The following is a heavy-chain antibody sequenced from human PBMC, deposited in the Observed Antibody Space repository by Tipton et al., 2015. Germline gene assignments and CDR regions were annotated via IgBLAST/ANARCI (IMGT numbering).Heavy chain of an antibody. Sequence: GLVKPSETLSLTCTVSGGSISSSSYYWGWIRQPPGKGLEWIGTIYYSGNTYYNPSLKSRVTISVDTSKSQFSLKLTSVTAADTAVYYCARVKVATMLYYFDYWGQGTLVTVSS. J-gene: IGHJ4*02. D-gene: IGHD5-12*01. CDR2: IYYSGNT. CDR1: GGSISSSSYY. V-gene: IGHV4-39*07. CDR3: ARVKVATMLYYFDY.